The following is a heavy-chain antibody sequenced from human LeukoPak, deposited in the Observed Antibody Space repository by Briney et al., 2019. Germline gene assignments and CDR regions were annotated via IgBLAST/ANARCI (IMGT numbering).Heavy chain of an antibody. V-gene: IGHV4-4*07. Sequence: SETLSLTCTVSGGSISSYYWSWFRQPAGKGLEWIGRIYITGSTYYNPSLKSRVTISVDTSKNQFSLKLSSVTAADTAVYYGARRCSGGTCDFLYWGQGTLVTVSS. CDR1: GGSISSYY. CDR3: ARRCSGGTCDFLY. D-gene: IGHD2-15*01. J-gene: IGHJ4*02. CDR2: IYITGST.